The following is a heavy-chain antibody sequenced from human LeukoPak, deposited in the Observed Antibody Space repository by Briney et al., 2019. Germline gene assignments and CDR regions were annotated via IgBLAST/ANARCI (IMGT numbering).Heavy chain of an antibody. Sequence: GGSLRLSCTASGLTLTTFDMDWVRQAPGRGLEWVSIISGNDPTKIYADSVKGRFTISRDDLKNTIYLQMDSLRDEDTAFYYCAKGLVTYSSLYLNRIFDSWGQGTLVTVSS. J-gene: IGHJ5*01. V-gene: IGHV3-23*01. CDR2: ISGNDPTK. CDR3: AKGLVTYSSLYLNRIFDS. CDR1: GLTLTTFD. D-gene: IGHD3-22*01.